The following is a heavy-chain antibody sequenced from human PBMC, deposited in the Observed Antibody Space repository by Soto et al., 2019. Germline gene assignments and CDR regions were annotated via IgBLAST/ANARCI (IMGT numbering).Heavy chain of an antibody. J-gene: IGHJ4*02. Sequence: QVQLQQWGAGLLKPSETLSLTCAVYGGSFSGYYWSWIRQPPGKGLEWIGEINHSGSTNYNPSLKSRVTISVDTSKHQFSLKLSSVTAADTAGYYCARVKQGNSGLTYYFDYWGQGTLVTVSS. CDR2: INHSGST. CDR3: ARVKQGNSGLTYYFDY. V-gene: IGHV4-34*01. CDR1: GGSFSGYY. D-gene: IGHD1-7*01.